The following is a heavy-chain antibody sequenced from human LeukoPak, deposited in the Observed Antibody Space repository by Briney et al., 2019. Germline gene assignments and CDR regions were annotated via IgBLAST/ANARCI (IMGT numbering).Heavy chain of an antibody. CDR3: AKDLRRAIYVVVFPVYYYYMGL. Sequence: TGGSLRLYCAASGFTFSTYWMSWVSQVPGKGLEWVANIKQDGSEKYYVDSVKGRFTISRDNAKNSLFLQMNSLRAEDTAVYYCAKDLRRAIYVVVFPVYYYYMGLWGKGTAVTVSS. CDR2: IKQDGSEK. V-gene: IGHV3-7*01. CDR1: GFTFSTYW. D-gene: IGHD3-3*01. J-gene: IGHJ6*03.